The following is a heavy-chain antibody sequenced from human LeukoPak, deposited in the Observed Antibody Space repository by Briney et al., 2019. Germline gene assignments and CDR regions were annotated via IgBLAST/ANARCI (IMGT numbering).Heavy chain of an antibody. Sequence: GASVKVSCKASGYTFTSYGISWVRQAPGQGLEWMGWISAYNGNTNYAQKLQGRVTMTTDTSTSTAYMELRSLRSDDTAVYYCARDHYYDSSGYYYYYGMDVWGQGTTVTVSS. CDR1: GYTFTSYG. CDR3: ARDHYYDSSGYYYYYGMDV. D-gene: IGHD3-22*01. CDR2: ISAYNGNT. V-gene: IGHV1-18*01. J-gene: IGHJ6*02.